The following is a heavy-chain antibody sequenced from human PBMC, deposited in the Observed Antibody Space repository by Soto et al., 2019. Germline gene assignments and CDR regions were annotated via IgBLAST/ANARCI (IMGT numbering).Heavy chain of an antibody. D-gene: IGHD3-10*01. V-gene: IGHV4-59*01. CDR3: ARFARDGLYYFDY. J-gene: IGHJ4*02. Sequence: QVQLQESGPGLVKPSETLSLTCTVSGGSISSYYWSWIRQPPGKGLEWIGYIYYSGSTNYNPSLKSRVTISVATSKNQFSLKLSSVTAADPAVYYCARFARDGLYYFDYWGQGTLVTVSS. CDR2: IYYSGST. CDR1: GGSISSYY.